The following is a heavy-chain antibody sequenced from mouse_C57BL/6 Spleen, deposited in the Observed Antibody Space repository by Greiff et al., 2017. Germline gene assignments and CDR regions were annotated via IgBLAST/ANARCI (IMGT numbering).Heavy chain of an antibody. V-gene: IGHV5-17*01. CDR1: GFTFSDYG. Sequence: EVMLVESGGGLVKPGGSLKLSCAASGFTFSDYGMHWVRQAPEKGLEWVAYISSGSSTIYYADTVKGRFTIPRDNAKNTLFLQMTSLRSEDTAMYYCAREYYGSSYDWYFDVWGTGTTVTVSS. CDR3: AREYYGSSYDWYFDV. J-gene: IGHJ1*03. D-gene: IGHD1-1*01. CDR2: ISSGSSTI.